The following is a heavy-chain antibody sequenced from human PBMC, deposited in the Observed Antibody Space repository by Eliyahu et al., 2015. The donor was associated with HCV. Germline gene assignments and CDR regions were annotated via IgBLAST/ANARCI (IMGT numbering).Heavy chain of an antibody. CDR1: GFXFSXYW. CDR2: IKQDGSEK. CDR3: ARALDP. V-gene: IGHV3-7*05. Sequence: EVQLXESGGGLVQPGGSLRLSCAASGFXFSXYWXXWVRQXPGKGLEWVANIKQDGSEKYYVDSVKGRFTISRDNAKNSLYLQMNSLRAEDTAVYYCARALDPWGQGTLVTVSS. J-gene: IGHJ5*02.